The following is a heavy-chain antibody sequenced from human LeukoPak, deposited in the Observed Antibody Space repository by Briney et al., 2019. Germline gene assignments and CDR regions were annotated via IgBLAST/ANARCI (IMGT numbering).Heavy chain of an antibody. D-gene: IGHD2-15*01. Sequence: GGSLRLSCAASGFTFSNAWMSWVRQAPGKGLEWVGRIKSKTDGGTTDDAAPVKGRFTISRDDSKNTLYLQMDSLKTEDTAVYYCTTVRGWWLKYYFDYWGQGTLVTVSS. J-gene: IGHJ4*02. V-gene: IGHV3-15*01. CDR2: IKSKTDGGTT. CDR3: TTVRGWWLKYYFDY. CDR1: GFTFSNAW.